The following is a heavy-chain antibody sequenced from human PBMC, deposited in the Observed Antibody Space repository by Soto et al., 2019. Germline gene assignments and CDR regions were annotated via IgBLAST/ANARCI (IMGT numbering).Heavy chain of an antibody. CDR1: GFTFSSYA. Sequence: GGSLRLSCAASGFTFSSYAMHWVRQAPGKGLEWVAVISYDGSNKYYADSVKGRFTISRDNSKNTLYLQMNSLRAEGTAVYYCASSIEYSSSPFDYWGQGTLVTVSS. V-gene: IGHV3-30-3*01. D-gene: IGHD6-6*01. CDR2: ISYDGSNK. CDR3: ASSIEYSSSPFDY. J-gene: IGHJ4*02.